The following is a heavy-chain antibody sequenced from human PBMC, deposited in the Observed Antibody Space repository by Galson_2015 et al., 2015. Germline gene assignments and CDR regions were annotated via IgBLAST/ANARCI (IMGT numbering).Heavy chain of an antibody. CDR3: ARMASGSWNYYMDV. V-gene: IGHV4-61*01. CDR2: INYIGST. D-gene: IGHD6-13*01. CDR1: GGSVSSGNYH. Sequence: SETLSLTCSVSGGSVSSGNYHWTWIRQSPGKGLEWIGYINYIGSTNDNPSLNRRVTISVNRSRNQFSLKLTSVSAADTAVYYCARMASGSWNYYMDVWGIGTTVTVSS. J-gene: IGHJ6*03.